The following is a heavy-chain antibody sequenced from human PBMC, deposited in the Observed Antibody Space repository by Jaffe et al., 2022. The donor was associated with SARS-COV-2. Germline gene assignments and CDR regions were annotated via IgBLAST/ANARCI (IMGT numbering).Heavy chain of an antibody. CDR1: GGSISSTGLY. Sequence: QLQLQESGPGLVKPSETLSLTCTVSGGSISSTGLYWGWIRQPPGKGLEWIGSFSYPGSTYYNPSLKSRVIISVDTSKIHFSLTLSSVTAADTAVYYCARHHKYDFWSGHYEGVRDTYYNTDVWGQGTTVTVSS. D-gene: IGHD3-3*01. CDR2: FSYPGST. V-gene: IGHV4-39*01. J-gene: IGHJ6*02. CDR3: ARHHKYDFWSGHYEGVRDTYYNTDV.